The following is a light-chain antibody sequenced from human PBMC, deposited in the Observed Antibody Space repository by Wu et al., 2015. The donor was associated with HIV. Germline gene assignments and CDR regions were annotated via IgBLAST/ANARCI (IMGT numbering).Light chain of an antibody. CDR2: GAS. Sequence: EIVMTQSPATLSVSPGERATLSCRASQSVSSNLAWYQQKPGQAPRLLIYGASSRATGIPDRFSGSGSGTDFTLTISRLEPEDFAVYYCQQCGSSPGHTFGGGTKVEI. V-gene: IGKV3-20*01. CDR3: QQCGSSPGHT. CDR1: QSVSSN. J-gene: IGKJ4*01.